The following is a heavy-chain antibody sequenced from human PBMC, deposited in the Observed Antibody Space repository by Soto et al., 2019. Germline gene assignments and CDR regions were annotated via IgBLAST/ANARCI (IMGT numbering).Heavy chain of an antibody. D-gene: IGHD6-13*01. CDR1: VDSITRSRYS. CDR2: IYYSGST. J-gene: IGHJ5*02. Sequence: SETLSLTCTVSVDSITRSRYSWGWVRQPPGKGLEWIGYIYYSGSTNYNPSLKSRVTISVDTSKNQFSLKLSSVTAADTAVYYCARAKAPLYSSSWYWFDPWGQGTLVTVSS. V-gene: IGHV4-61*05. CDR3: ARAKAPLYSSSWYWFDP.